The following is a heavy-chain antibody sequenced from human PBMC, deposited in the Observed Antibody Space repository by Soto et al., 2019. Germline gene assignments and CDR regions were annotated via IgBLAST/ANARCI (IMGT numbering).Heavy chain of an antibody. CDR3: AGVEDEGGSVYD. CDR1: GFTFGSYA. V-gene: IGHV3-30*01. D-gene: IGHD1-26*01. CDR2: ISYDGFNR. J-gene: IGHJ4*02. Sequence: VESGGGVVQPGRSLRLSCAASGFTFGSYAMHWVRQAPAGALEWVAVISYDGFNRYYAESVKGRFTISRDNSKNTLYLQMDNLNPDDAAVYFCAGVEDEGGSVYDWGQGTLVTVSS.